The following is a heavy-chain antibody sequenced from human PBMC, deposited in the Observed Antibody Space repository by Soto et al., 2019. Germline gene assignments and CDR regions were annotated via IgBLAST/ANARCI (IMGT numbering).Heavy chain of an antibody. J-gene: IGHJ4*02. Sequence: SGPTLVNPTQTLTLTCTFSGFSLSTSGVGVGWIRQPPGKALEWLALIYWDDDKRYSASLKSRLTITKDTSKNQVVLTMTNMDPVDTATYYCAHRPSYCSGGSCYSGSDYWGQGTLVTVSS. CDR1: GFSLSTSGVG. D-gene: IGHD2-15*01. CDR2: IYWDDDK. CDR3: AHRPSYCSGGSCYSGSDY. V-gene: IGHV2-5*02.